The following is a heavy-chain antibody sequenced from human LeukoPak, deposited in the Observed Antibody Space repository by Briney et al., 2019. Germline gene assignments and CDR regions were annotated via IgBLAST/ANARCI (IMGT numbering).Heavy chain of an antibody. CDR1: GYTLTELS. J-gene: IGHJ4*02. CDR2: FDPEDGET. CDR3: ATEFYDSSGYTLAR. D-gene: IGHD3-22*01. V-gene: IGHV1-24*01. Sequence: ASVKVSCKVSGYTLTELSMHWVRQPPGKGLEWMGGFDPEDGETIYAQKFQGRVTMTEDTSTDTAYMELSSLRSEDTAVYYCATEFYDSSGYTLARWGQGTLVTVSS.